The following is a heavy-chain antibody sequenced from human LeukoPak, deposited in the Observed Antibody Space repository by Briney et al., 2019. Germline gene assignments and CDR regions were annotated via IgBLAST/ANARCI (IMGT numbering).Heavy chain of an antibody. CDR1: GYTFTSYD. CDR3: ARNVPSTGDFVY. J-gene: IGHJ4*02. CDR2: MNPNSGNT. Sequence: ASVKVSCKASGYTFTSYDINWVRPATGQGLEWMGWMNPNSGNTGYAQKFQGRVTMTRDTSISTAYMELSSLTSEDTAVYCCARNVPSTGDFVYWGQGTLVTVSS. D-gene: IGHD3-10*01. V-gene: IGHV1-8*01.